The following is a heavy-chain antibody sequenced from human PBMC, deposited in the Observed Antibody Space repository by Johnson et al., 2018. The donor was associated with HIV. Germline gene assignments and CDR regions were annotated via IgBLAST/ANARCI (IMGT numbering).Heavy chain of an antibody. CDR3: ARDPSGSYAEVTPDARFDI. CDR1: GFTVSSNY. V-gene: IGHV3-66*01. CDR2: IYSGGST. D-gene: IGHD1-26*01. J-gene: IGHJ3*02. Sequence: AQLVESGGGLVQPGGSLRLSCAASGFTVSSNYMSWVRQAPGKGLEWVSVIYSGGSTYYADSVKGRFTISRDNSKNTLYLQINSLRAEDTAVYYCARDPSGSYAEVTPDARFDIWGQGTMVTVSS.